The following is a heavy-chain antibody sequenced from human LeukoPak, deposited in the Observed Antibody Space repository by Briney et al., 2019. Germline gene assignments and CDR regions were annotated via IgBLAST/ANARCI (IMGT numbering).Heavy chain of an antibody. V-gene: IGHV3-23*01. D-gene: IGHD6-13*01. CDR3: AKSPALAPMYSSSWYNWFDP. Sequence: GGSLRLSCAASGFAFSSYAMSWVREAPGQRLEWVSAISGSGRSTYYADSVKGRFTISRDNSKNTLYLQMNSLRAEDTAVYYCAKSPALAPMYSSSWYNWFDPWGQGTLVTVSS. CDR2: ISGSGRST. CDR1: GFAFSSYA. J-gene: IGHJ5*02.